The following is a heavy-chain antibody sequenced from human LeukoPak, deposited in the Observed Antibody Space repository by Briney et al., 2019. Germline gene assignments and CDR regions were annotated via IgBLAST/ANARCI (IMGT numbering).Heavy chain of an antibody. V-gene: IGHV4-39*01. CDR1: GGSISSSSYY. CDR3: ARQPLTEAYYFDY. Sequence: SETLSLTCTVSGGSISSSSYYWGWIRQPPGKGLEWIGSIYYSGSTYYNPSLKGRVTISVDTSKNQFSLKLSSVTAADTAVYYCARQPLTEAYYFDYWGQGTLVTVSS. J-gene: IGHJ4*02. CDR2: IYYSGST. D-gene: IGHD3-9*01.